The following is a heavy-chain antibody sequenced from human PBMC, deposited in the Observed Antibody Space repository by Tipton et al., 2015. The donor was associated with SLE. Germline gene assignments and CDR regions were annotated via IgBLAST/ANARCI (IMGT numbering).Heavy chain of an antibody. J-gene: IGHJ4*02. Sequence: SLRLSCAASGFTFSDYYMSWIRQAPGKGLEWVSYISSSGSTIYYADSVKGRFTISRDNAKNSLYLQMSSLRAEDTAVYYCARALRHYYGSGSYGYFDYWGQGTLVTVSS. CDR3: ARALRHYYGSGSYGYFDY. V-gene: IGHV3-11*01. D-gene: IGHD3-10*01. CDR2: ISSSGSTI. CDR1: GFTFSDYY.